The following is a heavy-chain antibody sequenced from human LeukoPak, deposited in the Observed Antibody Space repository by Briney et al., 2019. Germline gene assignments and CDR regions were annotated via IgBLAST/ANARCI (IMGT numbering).Heavy chain of an antibody. CDR3: ARVHYYDSSGAHAFDI. D-gene: IGHD3-22*01. CDR1: GGTFSSYA. V-gene: IGHV1-69*01. Sequence: SVKVSCKASGGTFSSYASSGVRPAPGQGLEWMGGIIPIFRTAHYAQTFQGRVTITPDESTTPAYLALSSLSSEDTAVYYCARVHYYDSSGAHAFDIWGQGTMVTVSS. J-gene: IGHJ3*02. CDR2: IIPIFRTA.